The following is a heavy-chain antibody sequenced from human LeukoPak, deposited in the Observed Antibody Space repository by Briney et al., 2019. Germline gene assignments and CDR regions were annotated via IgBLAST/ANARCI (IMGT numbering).Heavy chain of an antibody. J-gene: IGHJ4*02. CDR3: AKGLVPAAIRVVDY. V-gene: IGHV3-23*01. CDR1: GFTFSSYW. CDR2: ISASGGST. D-gene: IGHD2-2*01. Sequence: GGSLRLSCAASGFTFSSYWMSWVRQAPGKGLEWVSAISASGGSTYYADSVKGRFTISRDNSQNTLYLQVNSLRAEDTAVYYCAKGLVPAAIRVVDYWGQGTLVTVSS.